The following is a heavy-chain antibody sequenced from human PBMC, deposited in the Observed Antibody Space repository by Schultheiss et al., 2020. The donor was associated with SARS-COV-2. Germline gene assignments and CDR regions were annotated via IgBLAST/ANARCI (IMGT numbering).Heavy chain of an antibody. Sequence: GGSLRLSCAASGFTFSRYWMNWVRQAPGKGLEWVSSISSSSSHIYYADSVKGRFTISRDNAKNSLYLQMNSLRAEDTAVYYCARDSDWAIDWGQGTLVTVSS. CDR3: ARDSDWAID. J-gene: IGHJ4*02. V-gene: IGHV3-21*01. D-gene: IGHD3/OR15-3a*01. CDR2: ISSSSSHI. CDR1: GFTFSRYW.